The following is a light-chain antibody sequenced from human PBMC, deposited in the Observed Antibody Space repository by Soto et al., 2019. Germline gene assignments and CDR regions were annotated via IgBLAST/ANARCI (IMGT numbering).Light chain of an antibody. J-gene: IGKJ1*01. Sequence: EIVLTQSRGTLSLSPGERATLSCRASQSVSSSYLAWYQQKPGQAPRLLIYGASSRATGIPDRFSGSGSGTDFTLTISRLEPEDFAVYYCQQYGSSPWTFGQGTKVYIK. V-gene: IGKV3-20*01. CDR2: GAS. CDR1: QSVSSSY. CDR3: QQYGSSPWT.